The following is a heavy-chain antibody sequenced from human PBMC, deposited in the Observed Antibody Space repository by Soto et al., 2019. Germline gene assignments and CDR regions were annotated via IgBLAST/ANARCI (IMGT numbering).Heavy chain of an antibody. J-gene: IGHJ6*02. D-gene: IGHD6-19*01. CDR2: IYYSGST. CDR3: ARGLPGGWHGGLNYYYYYGMDV. Sequence: PSETLSLTCTVSGGSISSYYWSWIRQPPGKGLEWIGYIYYSGSTNYNPSLKSRVTISVDTSRNQFSLKLSSVTAADTAVYYCARGLPGGWHGGLNYYYYYGMDVWGQGTTVTVS. V-gene: IGHV4-59*01. CDR1: GGSISSYY.